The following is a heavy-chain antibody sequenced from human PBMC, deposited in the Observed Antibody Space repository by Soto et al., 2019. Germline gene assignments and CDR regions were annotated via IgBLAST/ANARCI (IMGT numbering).Heavy chain of an antibody. CDR1: GFTFSNAW. J-gene: IGHJ4*02. Sequence: EVQLVESGGGLVKPGGSLRLSCAASGFTFSNAWMSWVRQAPGKGLEWVGRIKSKTDGGTTEYAAPVKGRFTISRDDLKNTLNLQMNSLKTEDTAVYYWTTEGITGTIDYWGQGTLVTVSP. V-gene: IGHV3-15*01. CDR2: IKSKTDGGTT. CDR3: TTEGITGTIDY. D-gene: IGHD1-20*01.